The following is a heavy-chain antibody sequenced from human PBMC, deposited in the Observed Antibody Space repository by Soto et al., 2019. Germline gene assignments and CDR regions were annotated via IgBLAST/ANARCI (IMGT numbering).Heavy chain of an antibody. CDR2: ISGGGDAT. J-gene: IGHJ2*01. D-gene: IGHD1-26*01. V-gene: IGHV3-23*01. Sequence: EVQLLESGGGLVQPGGSLTLSCATSGFTFYNHAMNWVRQAPGKGPAWVSGISGGGDATFYADSVKGRFTISRVQSNNTVFLQMTGLRGEDTALYFWVRKRIGTTTSGAYGFFDRWGRGTLVTVSS. CDR1: GFTFYNHA. CDR3: VRKRIGTTTSGAYGFFDR.